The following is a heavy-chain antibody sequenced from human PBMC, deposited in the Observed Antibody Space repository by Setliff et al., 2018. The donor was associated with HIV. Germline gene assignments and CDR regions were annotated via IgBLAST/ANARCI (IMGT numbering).Heavy chain of an antibody. J-gene: IGHJ4*02. CDR3: AGSILTGYYTFGADY. Sequence: ASVKVSCKASGYTFTSDYMHWVRQAPGQGLEWMGWINPNSGGTTYAQKFQGRVTMTRDTSIGTAYMEVSRLRSDDTALYYCAGSILTGYYTFGADYWGQGTLVTVSS. CDR1: GYTFTSDY. CDR2: INPNSGGT. D-gene: IGHD3-9*01. V-gene: IGHV1-2*02.